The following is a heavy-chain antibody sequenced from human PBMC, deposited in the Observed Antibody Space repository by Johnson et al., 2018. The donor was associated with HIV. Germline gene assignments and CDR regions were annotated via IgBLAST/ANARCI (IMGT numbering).Heavy chain of an antibody. D-gene: IGHD2-15*01. CDR1: GFTFSSYP. CDR3: ARSGRTLVVVTAYDAFDV. V-gene: IGHV3-30*04. Sequence: QVQLVESGGGVVQPGRSLRLSCAASGFTFSSYPMHWVRQAPGKGLEWVAVISYDGSNEYYADSVRGRFTISRDNSKNTLYLQMNSLRPEDTAVYYCARSGRTLVVVTAYDAFDVWGQGTMVTVSS. J-gene: IGHJ3*01. CDR2: ISYDGSNE.